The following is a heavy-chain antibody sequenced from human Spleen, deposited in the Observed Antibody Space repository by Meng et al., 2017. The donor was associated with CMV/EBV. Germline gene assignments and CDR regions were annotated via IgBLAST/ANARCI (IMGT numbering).Heavy chain of an antibody. J-gene: IGHJ6*02. Sequence: GGSLRLSCAASGFTVSSNYMSWVRQAPGKGLEWVSVIYSGGGTYYADSVKGRFTISRDNSKNTLYLQMNSLRAEDTAVYYCARALSGYSYGFYYYYGMDVWGQGTTVTVSS. CDR2: IYSGGGT. D-gene: IGHD5-18*01. CDR1: GFTVSSNY. V-gene: IGHV3-66*02. CDR3: ARALSGYSYGFYYYYGMDV.